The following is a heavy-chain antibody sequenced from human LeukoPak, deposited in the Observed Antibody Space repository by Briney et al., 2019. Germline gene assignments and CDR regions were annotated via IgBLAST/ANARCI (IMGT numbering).Heavy chain of an antibody. Sequence: PGGSLRLSCAASGFTFRSHGMHWVRQAPGKGLEWLAVIWYDGSEQYYADSVKGRFTISRDNSKSTLYLQMNSLRAEDTAMYYCARDPLVYMWGQGSLVTVSS. D-gene: IGHD2-2*02. J-gene: IGHJ4*02. CDR2: IWYDGSEQ. CDR3: ARDPLVYM. CDR1: GFTFRSHG. V-gene: IGHV3-33*01.